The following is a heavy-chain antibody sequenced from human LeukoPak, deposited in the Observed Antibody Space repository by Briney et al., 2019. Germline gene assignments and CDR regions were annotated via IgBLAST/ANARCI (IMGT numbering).Heavy chain of an antibody. Sequence: GESLKISCKGSGYSFTTYWIGWVRQRPGKGLEWMRIIYPGDSDTRYNPSFQGQVTISADKSISTAYLQWSSLRASDTAMYYCARPLAARQFNAFDIWGQGTIVTVSS. D-gene: IGHD6-6*01. J-gene: IGHJ3*02. CDR1: GYSFTTYW. CDR2: IYPGDSDT. CDR3: ARPLAARQFNAFDI. V-gene: IGHV5-51*01.